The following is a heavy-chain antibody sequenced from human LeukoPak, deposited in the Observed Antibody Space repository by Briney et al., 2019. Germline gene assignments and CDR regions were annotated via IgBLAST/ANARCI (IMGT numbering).Heavy chain of an antibody. CDR3: TTYVGGSYRHES. CDR2: IRTDGSAK. D-gene: IGHD3-16*02. J-gene: IGHJ5*02. CDR1: GYTFTSYA. V-gene: IGHV3-30*02. Sequence: SCKASGYTFTSYAMHWVRQATGTGLEWVAFIRTDGSAKYYADSVHGRFTISRDNSKNTLFLPINSLTAGDTSVHYFTTYVGGSYRHESWGEGELVTVSS.